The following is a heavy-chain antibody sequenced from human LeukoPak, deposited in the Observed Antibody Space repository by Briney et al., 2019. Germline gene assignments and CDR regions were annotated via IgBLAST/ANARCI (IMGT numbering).Heavy chain of an antibody. J-gene: IGHJ4*02. V-gene: IGHV3-23*01. CDR3: AKRGVVVRGFLVGFHKEAYYFDS. Sequence: GGSLRLSCAASGFTFSSYSMNWVRQAPGKGLEWVAGLSGSAGGTNYADSVKGRFTISRDNSKNTLFLQMDRLRAEDTAVYFCAKRGVVVRGFLVGFHKEAYYFDSWGQGAQVTVSS. D-gene: IGHD3-16*02. CDR1: GFTFSSYS. CDR2: LSGSAGGT.